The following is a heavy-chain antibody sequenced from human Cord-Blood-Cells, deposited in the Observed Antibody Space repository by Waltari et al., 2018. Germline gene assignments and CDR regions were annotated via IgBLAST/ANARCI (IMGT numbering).Heavy chain of an antibody. CDR1: GYTPYELS. Sequence: QVQLVQSGAEVKKPGASVKVSCKVSGYTPYELSMSRVRQAPGKGLEWMGGFDPEDGETIYAQKFQGRVTMTEDTSTDTAYMELSSLRSEDTAVYYCATGLWFREFRWDDYWGQGTLVTVSS. V-gene: IGHV1-24*01. D-gene: IGHD3-10*01. CDR3: ATGLWFREFRWDDY. CDR2: FDPEDGET. J-gene: IGHJ4*02.